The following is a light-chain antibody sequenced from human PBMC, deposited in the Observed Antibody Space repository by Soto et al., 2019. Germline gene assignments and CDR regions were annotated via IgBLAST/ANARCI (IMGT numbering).Light chain of an antibody. CDR2: GNS. CDR3: QSYDSSLSVFYV. V-gene: IGLV1-40*01. CDR1: SSNIGAGYD. Sequence: SVLPQAPSVYGAPGQRVTISCTRSSSNIGAGYDVHWYQQLPGTAPKLLIYGNSNRPSGVPDRFSGSKSGTSASLAITGLQAEDEADYYCQSYDSSLSVFYVFGTGTKVTVL. J-gene: IGLJ1*01.